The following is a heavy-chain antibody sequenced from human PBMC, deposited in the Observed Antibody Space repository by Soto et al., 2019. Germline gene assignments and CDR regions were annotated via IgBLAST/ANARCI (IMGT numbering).Heavy chain of an antibody. CDR1: GFTFSNYA. J-gene: IGHJ4*02. V-gene: IGHV3-30-3*01. CDR3: SSNPLAVASPD. CDR2: ISYDGSNK. D-gene: IGHD6-19*01. Sequence: QVQLVESGGGVVQPGRSLRLSCAASGFTFSNYAMHWVRQAPGKGLEWVAVISYDGSNKYYADSVKGRFTISRDNSNNTLYLQMNSLRAEDTSVYYCSSNPLAVASPDWGQGTLVTVSS.